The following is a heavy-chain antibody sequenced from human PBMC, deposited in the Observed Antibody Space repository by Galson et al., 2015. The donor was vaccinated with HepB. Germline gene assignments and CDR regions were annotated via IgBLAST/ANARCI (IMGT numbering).Heavy chain of an antibody. J-gene: IGHJ3*02. CDR3: AIASHYYASRDDAFDI. V-gene: IGHV1-69*13. Sequence: SVKVSCKASGGTFSSYAISWVRQAPGQGLEWMGGIIPIFGTANYAQKFQGRVTITADESTSTAYMELSSLRSEDTAVYYCAIASHYYASRDDAFDIWGQGTMVTVSP. CDR2: IIPIFGTA. D-gene: IGHD3-22*01. CDR1: GGTFSSYA.